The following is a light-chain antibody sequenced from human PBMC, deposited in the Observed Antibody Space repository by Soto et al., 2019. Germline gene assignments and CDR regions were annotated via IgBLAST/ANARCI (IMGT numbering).Light chain of an antibody. Sequence: QSALTQPPSMSAAPGQKVTISCSGSSSNIGKKYVSWYQLVQGTAPKLLIYENDKRPSGIPERFYGSKSGTSATLGITGLQTGDEADYYCGTWDSSLSSVVFGGGTKVTVL. J-gene: IGLJ2*01. CDR1: SSNIGKKY. CDR2: END. CDR3: GTWDSSLSSVV. V-gene: IGLV1-51*02.